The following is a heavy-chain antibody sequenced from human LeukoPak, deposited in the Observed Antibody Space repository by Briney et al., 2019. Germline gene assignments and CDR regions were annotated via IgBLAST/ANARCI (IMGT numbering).Heavy chain of an antibody. CDR2: MTGSGDST. CDR3: ARSGGGGYDSYYYYGMDV. Sequence: PGGSLRLSCAASGFTFSGYAMSWVRQAPGKGLEWVSAMTGSGDSTFYADSVKGRFTISRDNSKNTLYLQMNSLRAEDTAVYYCARSGGGGYDSYYYYGMDVWGQGTTVTVSS. CDR1: GFTFSGYA. D-gene: IGHD5-12*01. V-gene: IGHV3-23*01. J-gene: IGHJ6*02.